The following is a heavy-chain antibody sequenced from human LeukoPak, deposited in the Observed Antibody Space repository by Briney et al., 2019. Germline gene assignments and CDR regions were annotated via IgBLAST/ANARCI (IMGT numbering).Heavy chain of an antibody. V-gene: IGHV1-46*03. CDR3: ARGGYCSSTSCYYYNWFDP. CDR1: GYTFTSYY. CDR2: INPSGGST. Sequence: ASVKVSCEASGYTFTSYYMHWVRQAPGQGLEWMGIINPSGGSTSYAQRFQGRVTMTRDTSTSTVYMELSSLRSEDTAVYYCARGGYCSSTSCYYYNWFDPWGQGTLVTVSS. J-gene: IGHJ5*02. D-gene: IGHD2-2*01.